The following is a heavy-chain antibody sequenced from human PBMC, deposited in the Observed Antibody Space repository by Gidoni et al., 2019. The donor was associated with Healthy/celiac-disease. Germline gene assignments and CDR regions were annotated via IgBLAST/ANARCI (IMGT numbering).Heavy chain of an antibody. D-gene: IGHD2-21*02. V-gene: IGHV3-23*01. CDR2: IGGSGGST. CDR1: GFHFSSYA. CDR3: AKTRLTRGGDSHFDY. Sequence: EVQLLESGGGLVQPGGSLRLSCAASGFHFSSYAMSWVRQAPGKGLEWFSAIGGSGGSTYYADAGKGRFTISRDNSKNTLYLQMNSLRAEDTAVYYCAKTRLTRGGDSHFDYWGQGTLVTVSS. J-gene: IGHJ4*02.